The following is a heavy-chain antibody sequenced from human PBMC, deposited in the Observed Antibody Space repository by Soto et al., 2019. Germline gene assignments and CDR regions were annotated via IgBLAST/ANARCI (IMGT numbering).Heavy chain of an antibody. V-gene: IGHV1-69*13. CDR1: GGTFSSYA. J-gene: IGHJ6*02. CDR3: AKLLTIFGPWAMDV. CDR2: IIPIFGTA. Sequence: ASVKVSCKASGGTFSSYAISWVRQAPGQGLEWMGGIIPIFGTANYARKFQGRVTITADESTSTAYMELSTLRSDDTAVYYCAKLLTIFGPWAMDVWGQGTTVTVSS. D-gene: IGHD3-3*01.